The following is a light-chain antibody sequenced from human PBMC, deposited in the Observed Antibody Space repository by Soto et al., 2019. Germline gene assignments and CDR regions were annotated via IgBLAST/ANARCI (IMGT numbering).Light chain of an antibody. CDR1: SGHSSYA. CDR3: QTWGPGYVV. J-gene: IGLJ2*01. CDR2: LNSDGSH. Sequence: QSVLTQSPSASASLGASVKLTCTLSSGHSSYAIAWHQQQPEKGPRYLMKLNSDGSHSKGDGIPDRFSGSSSGAERYLTISSLQSEDEADYYCQTWGPGYVVFGGGTQLTVL. V-gene: IGLV4-69*01.